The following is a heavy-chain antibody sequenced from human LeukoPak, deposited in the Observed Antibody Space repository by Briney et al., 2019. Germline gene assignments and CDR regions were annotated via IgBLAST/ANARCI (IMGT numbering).Heavy chain of an antibody. D-gene: IGHD3-10*01. J-gene: IGHJ4*02. V-gene: IGHV3-23*01. CDR3: AKLIRGVTLHYFDY. CDR1: GFTFSSYA. CDR2: ISASGGST. Sequence: PGGSLRLSCAASGFTFSSYAMSWVRQAPGKGLEWVSSISASGGSTYYADSVKGRFTISRDNSKNTLYLQMNSLRAEDTAVYYCAKLIRGVTLHYFDYWGQGTLVTVSS.